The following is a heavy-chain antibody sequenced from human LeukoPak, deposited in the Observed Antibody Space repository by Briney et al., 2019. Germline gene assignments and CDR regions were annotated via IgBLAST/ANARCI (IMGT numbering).Heavy chain of an antibody. CDR2: IYYSGST. D-gene: IGHD5-24*01. CDR3: ARGLHGDIRWFDP. J-gene: IGHJ5*02. Sequence: PSETLSLTCTVSGGSISSYYWSWIRQPPGKGLEWIGYIYYSGSTNYNPSLKSRVTISVDTSKNQFSLKLTSVTAADTAVYYCARGLHGDIRWFDPWGQGTLVTVSS. CDR1: GGSISSYY. V-gene: IGHV4-59*01.